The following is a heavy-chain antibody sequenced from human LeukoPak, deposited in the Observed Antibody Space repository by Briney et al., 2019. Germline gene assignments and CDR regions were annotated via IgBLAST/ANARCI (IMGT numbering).Heavy chain of an antibody. Sequence: SETLSLTCTVSGGSISSYYWSWIRQPPGKGLEWIGSIYHSGSTYYNPSLKSRVTISVDTSKNQFSLKLSSVTAADTAVYYCARGVRSSWYEALGHWFDPWGQGTLVTVSS. J-gene: IGHJ5*02. CDR2: IYHSGST. CDR3: ARGVRSSWYEALGHWFDP. D-gene: IGHD6-13*01. CDR1: GGSISSYY. V-gene: IGHV4-38-2*02.